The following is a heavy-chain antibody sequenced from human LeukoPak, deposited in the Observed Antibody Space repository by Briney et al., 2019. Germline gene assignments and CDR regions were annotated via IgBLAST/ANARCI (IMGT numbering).Heavy chain of an antibody. Sequence: SETLSLTCTVSGGSISSGDYYWSWIRQPPGKGLEWIGYIYYSGSTYYNPSLKSRVTISVDTSKNQFSLELSSVTAADTAVYYCARVEGSSSYYFDYWGQGTLVTVSS. J-gene: IGHJ4*02. CDR1: GGSISSGDYY. CDR3: ARVEGSSSYYFDY. V-gene: IGHV4-30-4*08. CDR2: IYYSGST. D-gene: IGHD6-6*01.